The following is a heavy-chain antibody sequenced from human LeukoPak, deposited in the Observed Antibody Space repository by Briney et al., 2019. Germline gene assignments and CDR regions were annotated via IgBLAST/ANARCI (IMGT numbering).Heavy chain of an antibody. CDR1: GFTFSTYS. CDR2: ISSSSTYI. Sequence: PGGSLRLSCAASGFTFSTYSMNWVRQAPGKELEWVSSISSSSTYIYYADSVKGRFTVSRDNAKNSLYLQMNSLRAEDTAVYYCARYYRRASGTYDYWGQGTLVTVPS. V-gene: IGHV3-21*01. CDR3: ARYYRRASGTYDY. J-gene: IGHJ4*02. D-gene: IGHD1-26*01.